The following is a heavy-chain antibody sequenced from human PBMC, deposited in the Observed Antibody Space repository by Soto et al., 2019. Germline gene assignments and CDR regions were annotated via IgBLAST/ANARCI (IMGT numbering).Heavy chain of an antibody. V-gene: IGHV3-23*01. CDR2: ISGSGGST. CDR1: GFPFSSYS. D-gene: IGHD2-2*01. J-gene: IGHJ5*02. Sequence: GGSLRLSCAASGFPFSSYSMSWVRTDPGKGLEWVSAISGSGGSTYYADSVKGRFTISRDNSKNTLYLQMNSLRAEDTAVYYCAKDKYCSSTSCYGFWFDPWGQGTLVTVSS. CDR3: AKDKYCSSTSCYGFWFDP.